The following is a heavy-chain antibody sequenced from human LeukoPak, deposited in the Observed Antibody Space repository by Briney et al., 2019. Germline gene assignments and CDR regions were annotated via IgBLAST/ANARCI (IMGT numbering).Heavy chain of an antibody. V-gene: IGHV1-2*02. J-gene: IGHJ5*01. CDR3: ARMDLDGGDSIGFDS. Sequence: ASVKVSCKASGYTFTGFFMHWVRQAPGQGLEWMGWINPNIGDAYYAQKFQGRVTMTRDRSINTAYMELSRLTSDDTAVYYCARMDLDGGDSIGFDSWGQGTLVTISS. CDR2: INPNIGDA. D-gene: IGHD2-21*02. CDR1: GYTFTGFF.